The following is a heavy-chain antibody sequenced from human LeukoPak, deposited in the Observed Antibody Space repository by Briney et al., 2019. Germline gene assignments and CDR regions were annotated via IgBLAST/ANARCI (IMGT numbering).Heavy chain of an antibody. V-gene: IGHV3-23*01. J-gene: IGHJ4*02. CDR1: GFTFSSYA. CDR2: LCGTAGGS. CDR3: AKGTNISCYSGAGY. D-gene: IGHD2-15*01. Sequence: GGSLRLSCAASGFTFSSYAMSWLRQAPGKQLEWISSLCGTAGGSYYADSVKGRFTISKDNSKNTLYLQTVSLRAEDTAIYYCAKGTNISCYSGAGYWGQGTLVTVSS.